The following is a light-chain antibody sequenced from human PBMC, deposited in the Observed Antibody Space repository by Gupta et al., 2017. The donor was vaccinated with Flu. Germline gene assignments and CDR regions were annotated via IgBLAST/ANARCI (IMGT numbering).Light chain of an antibody. CDR3: QAWDSSTVV. Sequence: SYELSQPSSVSVSPGQTASITCSGHTLGETYACWYQQKPGQSPLLVIYEYHKLPSGIPDRFSGSNSGTTATLTISGAQAVDDDYYYCQAWDSSTVVFGGGTKLTVL. CDR2: EYH. CDR1: TLGETY. V-gene: IGLV3-1*01. J-gene: IGLJ2*01.